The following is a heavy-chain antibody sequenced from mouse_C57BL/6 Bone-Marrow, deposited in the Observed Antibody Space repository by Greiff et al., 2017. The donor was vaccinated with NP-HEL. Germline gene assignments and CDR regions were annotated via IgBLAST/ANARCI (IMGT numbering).Heavy chain of an antibody. Sequence: VQLNESGPGLVKPSQSLSLTCSVTGYSITSGYYWNWIRQFPGNKLEWMGYISYDGSNNYNPSLKNRISITRDTSKNQFFLKLNAVTTEDTATYYCARWGYWYFDVWGTGTTVTVSS. J-gene: IGHJ1*03. CDR1: GYSITSGYY. CDR3: ARWGYWYFDV. V-gene: IGHV3-6*01. CDR2: ISYDGSN.